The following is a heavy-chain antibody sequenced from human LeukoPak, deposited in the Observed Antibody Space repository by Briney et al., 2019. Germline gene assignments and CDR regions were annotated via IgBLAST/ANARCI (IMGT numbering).Heavy chain of an antibody. CDR3: AKFSSGWYDYFDY. Sequence: GGSLRLSCAASGFTFSSYAMHWVRQAPGKGLEWVAFIRFDGTKKDYADSVKGRFTISRDNSKNTLYLQMNSLRAEDTAVYYCAKFSSGWYDYFDYWGQGTLVTVSS. CDR2: IRFDGTKK. V-gene: IGHV3-30*02. J-gene: IGHJ4*02. D-gene: IGHD6-19*01. CDR1: GFTFSSYA.